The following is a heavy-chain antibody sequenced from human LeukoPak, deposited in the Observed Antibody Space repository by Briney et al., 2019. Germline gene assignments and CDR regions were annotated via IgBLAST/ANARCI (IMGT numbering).Heavy chain of an antibody. Sequence: SETLSLTCTVSGGSISSSSYHWGWIRQPPGKGREWIGSIYYSGSTYYNPSLKSRVTISVDTSKNQFSLKLSSVTAADTAVYYCARTNCGGDCYSFDYWGQGTLVTVSP. CDR2: IYYSGST. CDR1: GGSISSSSYH. CDR3: ARTNCGGDCYSFDY. V-gene: IGHV4-39*01. J-gene: IGHJ4*02. D-gene: IGHD2-21*01.